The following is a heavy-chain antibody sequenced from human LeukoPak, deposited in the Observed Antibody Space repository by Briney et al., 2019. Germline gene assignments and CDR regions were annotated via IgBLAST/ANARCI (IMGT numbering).Heavy chain of an antibody. J-gene: IGHJ5*02. V-gene: IGHV4-39*07. Sequence: PSETLSLTCTVSGGSISSSSYYWGWIRQPPGKGLEWIGSIYYSGSTYYNPSLKSRVTISVDTSKNQFSLKLSSVTAADTAVYYCARGTMMGRFDPWGQGTLVTVSP. CDR3: ARGTMMGRFDP. CDR2: IYYSGST. CDR1: GGSISSSSYY. D-gene: IGHD3-22*01.